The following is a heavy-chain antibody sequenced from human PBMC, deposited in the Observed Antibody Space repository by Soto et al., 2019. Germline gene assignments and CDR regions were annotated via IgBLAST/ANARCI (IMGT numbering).Heavy chain of an antibody. CDR2: IYWDDDK. CDR3: AQRRYYFDY. CDR1: GFSLSTSGVG. Sequence: QITLKESGPTLVKPTQTLTLTCTFSGFSLSTSGVGVGWIRQPPGKALERLALIYWDDDKRYSPSLKSRLTXXKYTTKSPVVLTMNNMDPVDTATYYCAQRRYYFDYWGQGTLVTVSS. V-gene: IGHV2-5*02. J-gene: IGHJ4*02.